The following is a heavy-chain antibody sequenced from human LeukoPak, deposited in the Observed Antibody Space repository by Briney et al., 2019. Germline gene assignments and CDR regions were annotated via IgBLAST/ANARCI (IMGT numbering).Heavy chain of an antibody. V-gene: IGHV3-30*02. CDR1: GFTFSSYG. D-gene: IGHD3-3*01. Sequence: GGSLRLSCAASGFTFSSYGMHWVRQAPGKGLEWVAFIRYDGGNKYYADSVKGRFTISRDNSKNTLYLQMNSLRAEDTAVYYCAKVRTIFGVVVYYYMDVWGKGTTVTVSS. J-gene: IGHJ6*03. CDR2: IRYDGGNK. CDR3: AKVRTIFGVVVYYYMDV.